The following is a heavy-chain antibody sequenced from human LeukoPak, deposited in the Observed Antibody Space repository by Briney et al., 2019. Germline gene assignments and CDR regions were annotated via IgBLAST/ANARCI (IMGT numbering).Heavy chain of an antibody. Sequence: PSETLSLTCTVSGGSISSGGFSWNWIRQPPGKGLEWIGQIYHSGPTHYNPSLESRVTISVDKSKNHFSLRLSSVTAADTAVYYCARDAWGSTYGSGYAFDIWGQGTMVTVSS. V-gene: IGHV4-30-2*01. D-gene: IGHD3-10*01. CDR2: IYHSGPT. J-gene: IGHJ3*02. CDR1: GGSISSGGFS. CDR3: ARDAWGSTYGSGYAFDI.